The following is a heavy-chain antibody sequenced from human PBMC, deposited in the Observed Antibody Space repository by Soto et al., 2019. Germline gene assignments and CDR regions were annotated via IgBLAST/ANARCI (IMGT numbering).Heavy chain of an antibody. D-gene: IGHD6-19*01. CDR1: GYTFTSYY. V-gene: IGHV1-46*01. CDR3: ATPRGGPAVPDYSYDYGMDV. CDR2: INPSGGST. Sequence: ASVKVSCKASGYTFTSYYMHWVRQAPGQGLEWMGIINPSGGSTSYAQKFQGRVTMTRDTSTSTVYMELSSLRSEDTAVYYCATPRGGPAVPDYSYDYGMDVWG. J-gene: IGHJ6*02.